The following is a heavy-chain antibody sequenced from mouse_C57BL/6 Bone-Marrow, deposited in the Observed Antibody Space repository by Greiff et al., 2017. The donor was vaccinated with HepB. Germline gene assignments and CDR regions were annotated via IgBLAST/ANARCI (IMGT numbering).Heavy chain of an antibody. CDR2: IHPNSGST. CDR3: ARHDPTGYFDV. CDR1: GYTLTSYW. D-gene: IGHD2-10*01. Sequence: QVQLQQPGAELVKPGASVKLSCKASGYTLTSYWMHWVKQRPGQGLEWIGMIHPNSGSTNYNEKFKSKATLTVDKSSSTAYMQLSSLTSEDSAVYYCARHDPTGYFDVWGTGTTVTVSS. V-gene: IGHV1-64*01. J-gene: IGHJ1*03.